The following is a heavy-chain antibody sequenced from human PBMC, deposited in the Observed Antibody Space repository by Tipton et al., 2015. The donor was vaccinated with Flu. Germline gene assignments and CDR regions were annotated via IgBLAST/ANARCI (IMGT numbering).Heavy chain of an antibody. V-gene: IGHV3-21*01. Sequence: GSLRLSCAASGFTFSSYSMNWVRQAPGKGLEWVSSISSSSSYIYYADSVKGRFTISRDNAKNSLYLQMNSLRAEDTAVYYCARDPGMIVVVPAANAFDIWGQGTMVTVSS. CDR3: ARDPGMIVVVPAANAFDI. CDR1: GFTFSSYS. J-gene: IGHJ3*02. D-gene: IGHD2-2*01. CDR2: ISSSSSYI.